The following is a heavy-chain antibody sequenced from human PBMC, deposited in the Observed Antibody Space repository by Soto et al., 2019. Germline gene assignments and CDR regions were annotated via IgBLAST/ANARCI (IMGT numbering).Heavy chain of an antibody. J-gene: IGHJ4*02. V-gene: IGHV3-11*05. Sequence: QVQLVESGGGLVKPGGSLRLSCAVSGFTFSDYYMTWIRQAPGKGLEWVSYISSSTSHTNYADSVKGRFTISRDNXXXXXXXXXXXXXXXXXXXXXXXXXXXXAADYFDFWGQGTLVTVSS. D-gene: IGHD2-2*01. CDR3: XXXXXXAADYFDF. CDR2: ISSSTSHT. CDR1: GFTFSDYY.